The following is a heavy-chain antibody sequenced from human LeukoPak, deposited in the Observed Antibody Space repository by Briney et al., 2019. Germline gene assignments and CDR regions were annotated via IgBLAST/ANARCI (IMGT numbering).Heavy chain of an antibody. V-gene: IGHV4-30-4*08. D-gene: IGHD3-10*01. CDR3: ARDRYGSGSFDL. CDR2: IYYSGST. Sequence: SETLSLTCTVSGGSISSGSYYWSWIRQPPGKGLEWIGYIYYSGSTYYNPSLKSRVTISVDTSKNQFSLKLSSVTAADTAVYYCARDRYGSGSFDLWGRGTLVTVSS. CDR1: GGSISSGSYY. J-gene: IGHJ2*01.